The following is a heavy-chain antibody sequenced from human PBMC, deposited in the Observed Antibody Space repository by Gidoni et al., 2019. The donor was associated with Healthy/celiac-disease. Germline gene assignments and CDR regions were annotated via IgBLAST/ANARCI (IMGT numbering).Heavy chain of an antibody. D-gene: IGHD3-22*01. CDR3: AAVDYYDSSGYFFDY. Sequence: QMQLVQSGPEVKKPGTSVKVSCKAAGFTFTSSAVQWVRQARGQRLEWIGWIFVGSGNTNYAQKFQERVTITRDMSTSTAYMELSSLRSEDTAVYYCAAVDYYDSSGYFFDYWGQGTLVTVSS. J-gene: IGHJ4*02. CDR2: IFVGSGNT. V-gene: IGHV1-58*01. CDR1: GFTFTSSA.